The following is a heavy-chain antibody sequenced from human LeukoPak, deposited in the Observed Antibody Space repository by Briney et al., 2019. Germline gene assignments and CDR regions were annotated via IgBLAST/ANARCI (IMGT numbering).Heavy chain of an antibody. D-gene: IGHD3-10*01. CDR2: ISCNWGST. V-gene: IGHV3-23*01. CDR1: RFTLRNYG. CDR3: AKAPSTGLLWFGETRFDWFDP. J-gene: IGHJ5*02. Sequence: GSLRLSCATFRFTLRNYGISLVRQAPGEGLEVVPAISCNWGSTHYADSVKGRLTISRDNSKNTLYLQMNSLRAEDTAVYYCAKAPSTGLLWFGETRFDWFDPWGQGTLVTVSS.